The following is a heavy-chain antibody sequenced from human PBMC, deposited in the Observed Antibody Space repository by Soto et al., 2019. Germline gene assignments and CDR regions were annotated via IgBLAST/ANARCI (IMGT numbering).Heavy chain of an antibody. J-gene: IGHJ5*02. CDR1: GGSISSGGYS. D-gene: IGHD2-15*01. CDR3: ARVYSEGPVDWFDP. V-gene: IGHV4-30-2*01. Sequence: SETLSLTCAVSGGSISSGGYSWSWIRQPPGKGLEWIGYIYHSGSTYYNPSLKSRVTISVDGSKNQFSLKLSSVTAADTAVYYCARVYSEGPVDWFDPWGQGTLVTVSS. CDR2: IYHSGST.